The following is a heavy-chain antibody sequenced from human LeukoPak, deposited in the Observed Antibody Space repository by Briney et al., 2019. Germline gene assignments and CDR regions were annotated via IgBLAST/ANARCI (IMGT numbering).Heavy chain of an antibody. CDR2: IYTSGST. CDR1: GGSTSSSNW. CDR3: ARGQQLVQH. V-gene: IGHV4-4*02. Sequence: PSETLSLTCAVSGGSTSSSNWWSWVRQPPGKGLEWIGRIYTSGSTNYNPSLKSRVTISVDTSKNQFSLKLSSVTAADTAVYYCARGQQLVQHWGQGTLVTVSS. J-gene: IGHJ1*01. D-gene: IGHD6-13*01.